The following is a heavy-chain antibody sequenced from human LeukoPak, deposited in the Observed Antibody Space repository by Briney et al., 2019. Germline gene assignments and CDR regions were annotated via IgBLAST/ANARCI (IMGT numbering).Heavy chain of an antibody. CDR2: INPSGGST. J-gene: IGHJ4*02. V-gene: IGHV1-46*01. CDR3: ARDLLGVGALGY. Sequence: GASVKVSCKASGYTFTSYYMHWVRQAPGQGLEWMGIINPSGGSTSYAQKFQGRVTMTRDTSTSIVYMELSSLRSEDTAVYYCARDLLGVGALGYWGQGTLVTVSS. D-gene: IGHD1-26*01. CDR1: GYTFTSYY.